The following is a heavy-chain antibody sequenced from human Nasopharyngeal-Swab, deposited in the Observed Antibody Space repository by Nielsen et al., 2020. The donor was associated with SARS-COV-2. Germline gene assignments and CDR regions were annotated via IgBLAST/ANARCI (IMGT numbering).Heavy chain of an antibody. V-gene: IGHV3-7*01. CDR3: ARVFGWELLRDGFDY. Sequence: GGSLRLSCAASGFTFSSYWMSWVRQAPGKGLEWVANIKQDGSEKYYVDSVKGRFTISRDNAKNSLYLQMNSLRAVDTAVYYCARVFGWELLRDGFDYWGQGTLVTVSS. J-gene: IGHJ4*02. D-gene: IGHD1-26*01. CDR2: IKQDGSEK. CDR1: GFTFSSYW.